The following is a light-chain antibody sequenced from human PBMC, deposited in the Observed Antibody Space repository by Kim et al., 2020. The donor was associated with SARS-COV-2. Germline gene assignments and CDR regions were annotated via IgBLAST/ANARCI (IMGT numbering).Light chain of an antibody. CDR3: QQYNNWPLT. Sequence: EIGMTQSPATLSVSPGERATLSCRASQNVYTNVAWFQQKPGQAPRLLIYGASTGAADVPARFNGSGSGTEFSLTISSLQSEDFAVYYCQQYNNWPLTFGGGTKVDIK. CDR1: QNVYTN. CDR2: GAS. J-gene: IGKJ4*01. V-gene: IGKV3-15*01.